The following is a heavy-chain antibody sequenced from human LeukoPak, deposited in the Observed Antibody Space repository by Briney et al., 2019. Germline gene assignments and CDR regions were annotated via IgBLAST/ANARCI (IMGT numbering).Heavy chain of an antibody. J-gene: IGHJ5*02. D-gene: IGHD1-7*01. Sequence: GGSLRLSCAASGFTFGYYWMRWVRQAPGKGLEWVANIKEDGSEKYYVDSVKGRFTISTDNARNTVFLQMSSLRAEDTAVYYCVSTTGPWGQGTLVTVSS. CDR2: IKEDGSEK. CDR3: VSTTGP. V-gene: IGHV3-7*01. CDR1: GFTFGYYW.